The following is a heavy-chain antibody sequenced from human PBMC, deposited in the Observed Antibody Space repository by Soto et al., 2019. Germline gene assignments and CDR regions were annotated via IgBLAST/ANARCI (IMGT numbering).Heavy chain of an antibody. Sequence: SGPTLVNPTQTLTLTCTFSGFSLRTSGVGVGWIRQPPGKALEWLALIYWDDDKRYSPCLKSRLTITKDNATNQVVLTMPNMDPVDTATYYCAHSLGMVRGVISTYAYWGQGTLVTVSS. J-gene: IGHJ4*02. V-gene: IGHV2-5*02. D-gene: IGHD3-10*01. CDR3: AHSLGMVRGVISTYAY. CDR1: GFSLRTSGVG. CDR2: IYWDDDK.